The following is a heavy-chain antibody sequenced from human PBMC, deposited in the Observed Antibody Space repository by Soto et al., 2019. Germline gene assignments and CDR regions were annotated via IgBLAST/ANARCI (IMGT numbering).Heavy chain of an antibody. CDR3: ARDRHLCSSTTCFDY. Sequence: GGSLRLSCAASGFTFSSYAMHWVRQAPGKGLEWVAVISYDGSNKYYADSVKGRFTISRNNSKNTLYLQMNSLRAEDPAVYSCARDRHLCSSTTCFDYWGQGTLVTVSS. CDR1: GFTFSSYA. V-gene: IGHV3-30-3*01. CDR2: ISYDGSNK. D-gene: IGHD2-2*01. J-gene: IGHJ4*02.